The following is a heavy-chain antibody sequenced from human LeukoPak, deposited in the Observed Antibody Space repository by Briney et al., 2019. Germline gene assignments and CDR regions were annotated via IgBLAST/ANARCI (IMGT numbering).Heavy chain of an antibody. J-gene: IGHJ4*02. D-gene: IGHD1-1*01. Sequence: GGSLRLSCAASGFTFDDYAMQWVRQAPGKGLEWVSGISWNSGSIGYADSVKGRFTISRDNAKNSLYLQMNSLRAEDTALYYCAKSTYNWFFDYWGQGTLVTVSS. CDR1: GFTFDDYA. V-gene: IGHV3-9*01. CDR3: AKSTYNWFFDY. CDR2: ISWNSGSI.